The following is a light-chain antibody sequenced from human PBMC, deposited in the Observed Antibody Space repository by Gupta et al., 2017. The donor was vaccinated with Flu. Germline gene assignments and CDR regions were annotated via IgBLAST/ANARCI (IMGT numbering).Light chain of an antibody. CDR3: ASYTTTTTWV. CDR1: SSDVGGYNY. V-gene: IGLV2-14*01. J-gene: IGLJ3*02. Sequence: QSALTQPASVSGSPGQSITISCTGTSSDVGGYNYVSWYQQHPGKAPELMIYEVTDRPSGVSNRFSGSKSGNTASLTISGLQAEDDAYYFCASYTTTTTWVFGGGTKLTVL. CDR2: EVT.